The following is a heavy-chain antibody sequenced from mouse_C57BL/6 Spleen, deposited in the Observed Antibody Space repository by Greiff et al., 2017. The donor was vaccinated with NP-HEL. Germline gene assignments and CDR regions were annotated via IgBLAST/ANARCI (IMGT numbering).Heavy chain of an antibody. Sequence: QVQLKESGPELVKPGASVKISCKASGYAFSSSWMNWVKQRPGKGLEWIGRIYPGDGDTNYNGKFKGKATLTADKSSSTAYMQLSSLTSEDSAVYFCARCYSNYGWYFDVWGTGTTVTVSS. D-gene: IGHD2-5*01. J-gene: IGHJ1*03. CDR3: ARCYSNYGWYFDV. V-gene: IGHV1-82*01. CDR1: GYAFSSSW. CDR2: IYPGDGDT.